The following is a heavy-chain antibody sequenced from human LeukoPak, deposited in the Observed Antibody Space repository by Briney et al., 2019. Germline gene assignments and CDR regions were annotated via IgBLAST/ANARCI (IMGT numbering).Heavy chain of an antibody. CDR1: GDSISSKY. Sequence: PSETLSLTCTVSGDSISSKYWTWVRQPPGKGLEYIGYVHYTGYTDYSPSLESRLTISIDTSRNQFSLKLSSVTAADTAVYYCARLMPMVLTGQRYFYHPLDVWGKGTTVTVSS. CDR2: VHYTGYT. D-gene: IGHD3-9*01. CDR3: ARLMPMVLTGQRYFYHPLDV. J-gene: IGHJ6*04. V-gene: IGHV4-59*08.